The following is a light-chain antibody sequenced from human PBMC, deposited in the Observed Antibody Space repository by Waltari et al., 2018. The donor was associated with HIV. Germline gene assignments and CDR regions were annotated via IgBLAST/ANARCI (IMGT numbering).Light chain of an antibody. CDR1: QSVSSN. J-gene: IGKJ4*01. Sequence: EIMMTQSPATLSVSPGERATLSCRASQSVSSNLAWYQQKPGQSPRLLIYGASTRATGIPARFSGSGSGTEFTLTINSLQSEDFAVYYCQQYGNWPPLTFGGGTKVEFK. CDR2: GAS. V-gene: IGKV3-15*01. CDR3: QQYGNWPPLT.